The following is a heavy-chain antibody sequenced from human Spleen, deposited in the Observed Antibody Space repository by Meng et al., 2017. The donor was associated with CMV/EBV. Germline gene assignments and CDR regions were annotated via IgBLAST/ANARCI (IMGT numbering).Heavy chain of an antibody. D-gene: IGHD1-1*01. J-gene: IGHJ4*02. Sequence: GESLKISCAASGFTFSSYWMHWVRQTPGKGLVWVSRINNDGSWKNYADSVKGRFTISRDNARNTLFLQMNSLRAEDTAVYYCTGKGFESWGQGTLVTVSS. CDR2: INNDGSWK. V-gene: IGHV3-74*01. CDR3: TGKGFES. CDR1: GFTFSSYW.